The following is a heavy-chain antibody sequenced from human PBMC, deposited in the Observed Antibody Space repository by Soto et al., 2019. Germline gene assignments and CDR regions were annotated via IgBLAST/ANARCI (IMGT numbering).Heavy chain of an antibody. Sequence: PGGSLRLSCAASGFTFSSYSMNWVRQAPGKGLEWVSYISSSSSTIYYADSVKGRFTISRDNAKNSLYLQMNSLRDEDTAVYYCARDQFWSGYYTALNWFDPWGQGTLVTVSS. CDR2: ISSSSSTI. CDR3: ARDQFWSGYYTALNWFDP. J-gene: IGHJ5*02. CDR1: GFTFSSYS. V-gene: IGHV3-48*02. D-gene: IGHD3-3*01.